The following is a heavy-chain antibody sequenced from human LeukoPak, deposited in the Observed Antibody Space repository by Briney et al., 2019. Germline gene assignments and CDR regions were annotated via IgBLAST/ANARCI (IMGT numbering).Heavy chain of an antibody. CDR3: ATDPGVGAVHAFDI. D-gene: IGHD1-26*01. Sequence: GGSLRLSCAASGFTVSSNYMSWVRQAPGKGLEWVSVIYSGGSTYYADSVKGRFTISRDNSKNTLYLQMNSLRAEDTAVYYCATDPGVGAVHAFDIWGQGTMVTVSS. J-gene: IGHJ3*02. V-gene: IGHV3-53*01. CDR1: GFTVSSNY. CDR2: IYSGGST.